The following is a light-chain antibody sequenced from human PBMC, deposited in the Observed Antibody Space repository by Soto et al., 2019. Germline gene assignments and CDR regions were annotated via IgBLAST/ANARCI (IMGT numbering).Light chain of an antibody. J-gene: IGKJ1*01. CDR1: QTVRNNY. Sequence: EIVLTQSPGTLSLSPGEGATLSCRASQTVRNNYLAWYQQKPGQAPRLLIYDASSRATGIPDRFSGGGSGTDFTLTISRLEPEDFVVFYCYQYGSTPPTFGQGTKVDIK. CDR2: DAS. V-gene: IGKV3-20*01. CDR3: YQYGSTPPT.